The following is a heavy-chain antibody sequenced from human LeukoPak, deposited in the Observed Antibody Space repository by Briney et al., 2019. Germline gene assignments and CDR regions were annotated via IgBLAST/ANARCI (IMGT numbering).Heavy chain of an antibody. CDR1: GYTFTGYY. CDR3: ASGRGYCNGGSCYSPFDY. D-gene: IGHD2-15*01. Sequence: APVKVSCKASGYTFTGYYIHWVRQAPGQGLEWMGWINPNTGGTNYAQKFQGRVTMTRDTSISTAYMELSRLRSDDTAVYYCASGRGYCNGGSCYSPFDYWGQGTLVTVSS. V-gene: IGHV1-2*02. J-gene: IGHJ4*02. CDR2: INPNTGGT.